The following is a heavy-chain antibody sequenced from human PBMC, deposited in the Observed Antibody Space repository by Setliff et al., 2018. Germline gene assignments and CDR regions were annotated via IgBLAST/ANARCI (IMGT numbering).Heavy chain of an antibody. Sequence: KPSETLSLTCAVYGDSLSGYYWSWIRQSPKKGLEWIGEXXPGXXTXYSPSLESXXTITIDTSKSQFSLKLSSVTAADTAVYYCARHATYYYGSGNLPFDSWGQGTLVTVSS. D-gene: IGHD3-10*01. J-gene: IGHJ4*02. CDR2: XXPGXXT. V-gene: IGHV4-34*01. CDR3: ARHATYYYGSGNLPFDS. CDR1: GDSLSGYY.